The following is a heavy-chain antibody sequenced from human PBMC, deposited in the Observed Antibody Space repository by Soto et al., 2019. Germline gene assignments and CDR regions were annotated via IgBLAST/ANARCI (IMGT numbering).Heavy chain of an antibody. V-gene: IGHV3-74*01. J-gene: IGHJ6*02. CDR3: ARDRDGCGVVIIGGWDPETSYGMDV. D-gene: IGHD3-3*01. CDR1: GFTFSSYW. Sequence: GGSLRLSCAASGFTFSSYWMHWVRQAPGKGLVWVSRINSDGSSTSYADSVKGRFTISRDHAKNTVDLQMNSLSAEDTAVYYCARDRDGCGVVIIGGWDPETSYGMDVWGQGTTVTVSS. CDR2: INSDGSST.